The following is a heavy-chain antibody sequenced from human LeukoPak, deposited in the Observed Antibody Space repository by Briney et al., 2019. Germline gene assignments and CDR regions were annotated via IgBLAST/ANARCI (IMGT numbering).Heavy chain of an antibody. V-gene: IGHV3-23*01. J-gene: IGHJ3*02. CDR3: AKDTVVAAGTGAFDI. CDR2: ISGSGGST. CDR1: GFTFNNYA. Sequence: GGSLRLSCAASGFTFNNYAMNWVRQAPGKGLEWVSAISGSGGSTYYADSVKGRFTISRDNSKNTLYLQMNSLRAEDTAVYYCAKDTVVAAGTGAFDIWGQGTMVTVSS. D-gene: IGHD6-13*01.